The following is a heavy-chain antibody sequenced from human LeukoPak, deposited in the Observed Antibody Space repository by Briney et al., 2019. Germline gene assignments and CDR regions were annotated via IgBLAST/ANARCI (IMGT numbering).Heavy chain of an antibody. Sequence: HPGGSLRLSCAASGFTFSSYAMSWVRQAPGKGLEWVSAISGSGGTTYYAGSVKGRFTISRDNAKNSLYLQMNSLRAEDTAVYYCARDYVTAVAGRMGGDYWGQGTLVTVSS. D-gene: IGHD6-19*01. CDR3: ARDYVTAVAGRMGGDY. CDR2: ISGSGGTT. CDR1: GFTFSSYA. J-gene: IGHJ4*02. V-gene: IGHV3-23*01.